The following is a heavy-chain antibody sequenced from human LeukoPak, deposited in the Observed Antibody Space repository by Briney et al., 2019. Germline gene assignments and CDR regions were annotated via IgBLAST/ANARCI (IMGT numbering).Heavy chain of an antibody. Sequence: SETLSLTCTVSGGSISSSSYYWGWIRQPPGKGLEWIGYIYYSGSTNYNPSLKSRVTISVDTSKNQFSLKLSSVTAADTAVYYCASELGYWGQGTLVTVSS. V-gene: IGHV4-61*05. CDR1: GGSISSSSYY. D-gene: IGHD6-13*01. J-gene: IGHJ4*02. CDR3: ASELGY. CDR2: IYYSGST.